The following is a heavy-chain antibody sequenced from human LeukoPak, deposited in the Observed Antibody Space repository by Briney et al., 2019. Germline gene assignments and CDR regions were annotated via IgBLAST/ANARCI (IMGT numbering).Heavy chain of an antibody. CDR3: ARVRDSRAGNYFDF. J-gene: IGHJ4*02. D-gene: IGHD3-10*01. CDR1: GYTFTTFA. V-gene: IGHV1-18*01. CDR2: INGYNGDT. Sequence: ASVRVSCKASGYTFTTFAISWVRQAPGQGLEWMGWINGYNGDTNNAQKLQDRLTMTTDTSTTTAYMELGSLRSDDSAVYFCARVRDSRAGNYFDFWGQGALVTVSS.